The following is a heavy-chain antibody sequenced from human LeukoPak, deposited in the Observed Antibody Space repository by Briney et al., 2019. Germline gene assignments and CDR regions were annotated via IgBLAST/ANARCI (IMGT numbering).Heavy chain of an antibody. Sequence: TGGSLRLSCAASGFTFSSYSMNWVRQAPGKGLEWVSAISGSGGSTYYADSVKGRFTISRDNSKNTLYLQMNSLRAEDTAVYYCAKSPDRGFWSGYDSPALRNYYYMDVWGKGTTVTVSS. D-gene: IGHD3-3*01. V-gene: IGHV3-23*01. CDR2: ISGSGGST. J-gene: IGHJ6*03. CDR3: AKSPDRGFWSGYDSPALRNYYYMDV. CDR1: GFTFSSYS.